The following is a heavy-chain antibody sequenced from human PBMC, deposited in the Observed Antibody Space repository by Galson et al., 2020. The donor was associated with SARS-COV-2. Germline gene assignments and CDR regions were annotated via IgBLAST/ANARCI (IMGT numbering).Heavy chain of an antibody. CDR1: GGSFSGYY. V-gene: IGHV4-34*01. CDR2: INHSGIT. D-gene: IGHD3-3*01. CDR3: ARRVFLTHQLHH. Sequence: SETLSLTCAVFGGSFSGYYWSWIRQPPGKGLEWIGEINHSGITNYNPSLKSRVTISIDTSKNQFSLKLSSVTAADTAVYYCARRVFLTHQLHHWGQGTLVTVSS. J-gene: IGHJ5*02.